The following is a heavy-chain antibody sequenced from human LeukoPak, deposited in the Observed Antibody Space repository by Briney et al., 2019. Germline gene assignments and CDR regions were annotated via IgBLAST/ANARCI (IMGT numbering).Heavy chain of an antibody. Sequence: SETLSLTCAVYGGSFSGYYWSWIRQPPGKGLEWIGEINHSGSTNYNPSLKSRVTISVDTSKNQFSLKLSSVTAADTAVYYCARYLGYGSGWLRRNDRYYMDVWGKGTTVTVSS. D-gene: IGHD6-19*01. CDR2: INHSGST. CDR1: GGSFSGYY. J-gene: IGHJ6*03. CDR3: ARYLGYGSGWLRRNDRYYMDV. V-gene: IGHV4-34*01.